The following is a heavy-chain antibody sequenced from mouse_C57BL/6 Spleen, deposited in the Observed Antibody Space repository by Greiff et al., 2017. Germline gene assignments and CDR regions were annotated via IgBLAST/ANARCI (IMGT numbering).Heavy chain of an antibody. CDR2: IYPRSGNT. Sequence: VKLVESGAELARPGASVKLSCKASGYTFTSYGISWVKQRTGQGLEWIGEIYPRSGNTYYNEKFKGKATLTADKSSSTAYMELRSLTSEDSAVYFCARGGYDGYYGFAYWGQGTLVTVSA. D-gene: IGHD2-3*01. V-gene: IGHV1-81*01. J-gene: IGHJ3*01. CDR3: ARGGYDGYYGFAY. CDR1: GYTFTSYG.